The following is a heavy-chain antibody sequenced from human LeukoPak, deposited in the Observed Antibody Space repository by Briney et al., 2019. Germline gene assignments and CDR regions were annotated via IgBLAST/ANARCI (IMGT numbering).Heavy chain of an antibody. V-gene: IGHV3-9*01. CDR2: ISWNSGSI. J-gene: IGHJ3*02. D-gene: IGHD2-8*01. Sequence: GGSLRLSCAASGFTFDDYAMHWVRQAPGKGLEWVSGISWNSGSIGYADSVKGRFTISRDNAKNSLYLQMNSLEAEDTAVYYCAKYILYHGAFDIWGQGTMVTVSS. CDR3: AKYILYHGAFDI. CDR1: GFTFDDYA.